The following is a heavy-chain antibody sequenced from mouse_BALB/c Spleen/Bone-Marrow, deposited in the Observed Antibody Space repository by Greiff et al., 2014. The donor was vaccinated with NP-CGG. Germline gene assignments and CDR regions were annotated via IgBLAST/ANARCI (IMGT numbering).Heavy chain of an antibody. V-gene: IGHV1-67*01. D-gene: IGHD1-1*01. CDR2: ISTYSGNT. CDR3: ARNFYGSAYFDF. J-gene: IGHJ2*01. CDR1: GYKFTDYA. Sequence: QVQLKEAGPELGRPGVSVKIFCKGFGYKFTDYAMHWGKQSHAKSLKWIGLISTYSGNTHYNQKFKGKATMTVDKSSSTAYMELARLTSEDSAIYYCARNFYGSAYFDFWGQGSTLTVSS.